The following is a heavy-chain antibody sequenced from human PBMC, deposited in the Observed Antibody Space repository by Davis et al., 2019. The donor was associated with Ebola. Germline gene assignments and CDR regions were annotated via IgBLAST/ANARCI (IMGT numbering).Heavy chain of an antibody. CDR2: INSDGSST. CDR3: ARGRGGGSSDY. V-gene: IGHV3-74*01. J-gene: IGHJ4*02. D-gene: IGHD2-15*01. Sequence: GESLKISCAASGFTFSTYWMHWVRQTPGKGLVWVSHINSDGSSTTYADSVKGRFTISRDNAKNTLYLQMNSLRVDDTAVYYCARGRGGGSSDYWGQGTLVTVSS. CDR1: GFTFSTYW.